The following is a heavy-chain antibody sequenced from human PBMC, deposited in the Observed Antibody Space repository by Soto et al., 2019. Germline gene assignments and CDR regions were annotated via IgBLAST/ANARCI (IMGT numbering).Heavy chain of an antibody. Sequence: GGSLRLSCAASGFTFCDYYMSWIRQAPGKGLEWVSYISSSGSTIYYADSVKGRFTISRDNAKNSLYLQMNSLRAEDTAVYYCARELQGSGSYYSCDYWGQGTLVTVSS. J-gene: IGHJ4*02. CDR3: ARELQGSGSYYSCDY. CDR1: GFTFCDYY. CDR2: ISSSGSTI. D-gene: IGHD3-10*01. V-gene: IGHV3-11*01.